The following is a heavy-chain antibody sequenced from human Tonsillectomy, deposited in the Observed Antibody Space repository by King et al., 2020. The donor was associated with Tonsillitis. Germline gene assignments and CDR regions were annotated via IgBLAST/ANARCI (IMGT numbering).Heavy chain of an antibody. CDR2: ISWNSGNI. D-gene: IGHD3-10*01. Sequence: VQLVESGGGLVQPGRSLRLSCAASGFNFDDYAMHWVRQAPGKGLEWVSGISWNSGNIGYSDSVKGRFTISRDNAKNSLYLQMNSLRGEDTALYYCAKDFKISKFGYMDVWGKGTTVTVSS. CDR3: AKDFKISKFGYMDV. CDR1: GFNFDDYA. V-gene: IGHV3-9*01. J-gene: IGHJ6*03.